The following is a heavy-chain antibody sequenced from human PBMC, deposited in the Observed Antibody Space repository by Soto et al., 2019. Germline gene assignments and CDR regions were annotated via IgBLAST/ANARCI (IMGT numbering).Heavy chain of an antibody. CDR1: GFLFNSYG. D-gene: IGHD3-16*01. V-gene: IGHV3-30*18. CDR3: AKDAPSVGLRFGELAQNNFDF. Sequence: GGSLRLSCAASGFLFNSYGMHWVRQAPGKGLEWVAVISYDGSKKLYADSVKGRFTISRDNSKNTLYLQMNSLSGVDTAVYYCAKDAPSVGLRFGELAQNNFDFWGQGTLVTVSS. CDR2: ISYDGSKK. J-gene: IGHJ4*02.